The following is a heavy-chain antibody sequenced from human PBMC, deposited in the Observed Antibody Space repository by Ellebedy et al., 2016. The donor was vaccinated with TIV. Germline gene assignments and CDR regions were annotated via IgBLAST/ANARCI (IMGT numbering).Heavy chain of an antibody. CDR3: ARAVSWVGSR. J-gene: IGHJ4*02. CDR2: IYSGGST. CDR1: GFTVSSNY. D-gene: IGHD1-26*01. V-gene: IGHV3-66*01. Sequence: GESLKISCAASGFTVSSNYMSWVRQAPGKGLEWVSVIYSGGSTYYADSVKGRFTISRDNSKNTLYLQMNSLRAEDTAVYYCARAVSWVGSRWGQGTLVTVSS.